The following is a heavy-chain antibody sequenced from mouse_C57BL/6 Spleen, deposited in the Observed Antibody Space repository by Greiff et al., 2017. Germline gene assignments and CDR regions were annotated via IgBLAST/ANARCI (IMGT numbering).Heavy chain of an antibody. CDR3: ARVGYYGSYWYFDV. J-gene: IGHJ1*03. D-gene: IGHD1-1*01. CDR2: ISDGGSYT. CDR1: GFTFSSYA. Sequence: DVMLVESGGGLVKPGGSLKLSCAASGFTFSSYAMSWVRQTPEKRLEWVATISDGGSYTYYPDNVKGRFTISRDNAKNNLYLQMSHLKSEDTAMYYCARVGYYGSYWYFDVWGTGTTVTVSS. V-gene: IGHV5-4*03.